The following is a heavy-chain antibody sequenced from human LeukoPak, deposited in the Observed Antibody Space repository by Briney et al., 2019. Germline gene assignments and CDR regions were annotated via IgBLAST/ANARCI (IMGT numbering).Heavy chain of an antibody. V-gene: IGHV3-74*01. J-gene: IGHJ6*04. D-gene: IGHD1-14*01. CDR2: IDNDGHGI. CDR3: HAGGGRDPSLAVVPHRAA. CDR1: GFTFSGHW. Sequence: GGSLRLSCVTSGFTFSGHWMHWVRQGPEKGLELVSRIDNDGHGIIYADSVKGRFTTSRDNVKNTLYLQMNSLRVEDTAVYYCHAGGGRDPSLAVVPHRAAWGKGPTVLVPA.